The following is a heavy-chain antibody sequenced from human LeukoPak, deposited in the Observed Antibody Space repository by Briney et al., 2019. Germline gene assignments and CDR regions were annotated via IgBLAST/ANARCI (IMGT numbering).Heavy chain of an antibody. CDR2: INPNSGGT. Sequence: ASVKVSCKASGGTFSSYAISWVRQAPGQGLEWMGWINPNSGGTNYAQKFQGRVTMTRDTSISTAYMELSRLRSDDTAVYYCARVWYSSGWYDYWGQGTLVTVSS. CDR3: ARVWYSSGWYDY. J-gene: IGHJ4*02. D-gene: IGHD6-19*01. V-gene: IGHV1-2*02. CDR1: GGTFSSYA.